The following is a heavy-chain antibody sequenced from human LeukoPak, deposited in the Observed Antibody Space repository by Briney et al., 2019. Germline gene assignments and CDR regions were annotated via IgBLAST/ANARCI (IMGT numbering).Heavy chain of an antibody. CDR3: ARDPEYYYDSSGQTGGS. J-gene: IGHJ5*02. CDR2: VSSSGTRI. V-gene: IGHV3-11*04. CDR1: GFTFRSYW. D-gene: IGHD3-22*01. Sequence: GGSLRLSCAASGFTFRSYWMSWIRQAPGKGLEWVSYVSSSGTRIYYADSVKGRFTISRDNAKNSLYLQMNSLRAEDTAVYYCARDPEYYYDSSGQTGGSWGQGTLVTVSS.